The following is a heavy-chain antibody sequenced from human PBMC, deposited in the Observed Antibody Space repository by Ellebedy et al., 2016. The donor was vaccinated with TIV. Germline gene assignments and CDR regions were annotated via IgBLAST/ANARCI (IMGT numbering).Heavy chain of an antibody. D-gene: IGHD3-10*01. CDR2: IYSSGSTV. CDR1: GFTFSSYS. V-gene: IGHV3-48*02. J-gene: IGHJ4*02. Sequence: GESLKISXAASGFTFSSYSMNWIRQAPGKGLEWVSYIYSSGSTVDYGDSVKGRFTISRDNAKNSLYLQMNSLRDEDTAVYYCARDSPRYYYESGTDYWGQGTLVTVSS. CDR3: ARDSPRYYYESGTDY.